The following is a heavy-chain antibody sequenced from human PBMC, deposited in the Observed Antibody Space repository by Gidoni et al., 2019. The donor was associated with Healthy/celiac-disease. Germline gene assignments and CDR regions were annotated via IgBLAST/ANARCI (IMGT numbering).Heavy chain of an antibody. D-gene: IGHD3-22*01. V-gene: IGHV4-59*01. J-gene: IGHJ4*02. CDR2: IYYSGST. Sequence: QVQLQESGPGLVKPSETLSLTCTVSVGSISSYYWSWIRQPPGKGLEWIGYIYYSGSTNYNPSRKSRVTISVDTSKNQFSLKLSSVTAADTAVYYCARGGYYYDSSGYYYRVRYFDYWGQGTLVTVSS. CDR3: ARGGYYYDSSGYYYRVRYFDY. CDR1: VGSISSYY.